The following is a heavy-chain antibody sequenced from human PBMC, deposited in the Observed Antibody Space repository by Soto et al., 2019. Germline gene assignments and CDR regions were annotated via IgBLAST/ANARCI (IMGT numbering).Heavy chain of an antibody. D-gene: IGHD3-3*01. CDR2: MNPNSGNT. V-gene: IGHV1-8*01. CDR3: ARGHKRYYDFWSGHHRRSYYYMDV. J-gene: IGHJ6*03. Sequence: QVQLVQSGAEVKKPGASVKVSCKASGYTFTSYDINWVRQATGQGLEWMEWMNPNSGNTGYAQKFQGRVTMTRNTSVRPAYLERSSLIAEHTAGYYCARGHKRYYDFWSGHHRRSYYYMDVGGKGTAVTVSS. CDR1: GYTFTSYD.